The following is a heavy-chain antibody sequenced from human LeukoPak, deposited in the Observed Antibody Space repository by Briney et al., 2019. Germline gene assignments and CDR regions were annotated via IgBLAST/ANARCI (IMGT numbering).Heavy chain of an antibody. J-gene: IGHJ5*02. CDR3: ARPHGSGSYNSEGWFDP. D-gene: IGHD3-10*01. V-gene: IGHV5-51*01. CDR1: GYSFPSYW. Sequence: GESLKISCKGSGYSFPSYWIGWVRQLPGKGLEWMGIIYPGDSDTRYSPSFQGQVTISADKSISTAYLQWSSLKASDTAMYYCARPHGSGSYNSEGWFDPWGQGTLVTVSS. CDR2: IYPGDSDT.